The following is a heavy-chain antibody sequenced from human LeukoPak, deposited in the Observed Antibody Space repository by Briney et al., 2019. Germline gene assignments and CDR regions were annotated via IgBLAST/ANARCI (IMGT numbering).Heavy chain of an antibody. CDR3: ARAPSEIGGYYPEYFRH. V-gene: IGHV3-74*01. CDR1: GFTFSSYW. CDR2: IKSDGST. Sequence: GGSLRLSCAASGFTFSSYWMHWVRQAPGKGLVWVSRIKSDGSTNYADSVKGRFTISKDNAKNTVSLQMNSLRAEDTGVYYCARAPSEIGGYYPEYFRHWGQGTLVTVSS. D-gene: IGHD3-22*01. J-gene: IGHJ1*01.